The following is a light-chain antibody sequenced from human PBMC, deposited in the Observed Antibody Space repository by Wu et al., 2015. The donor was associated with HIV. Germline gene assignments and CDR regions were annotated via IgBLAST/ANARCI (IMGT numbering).Light chain of an antibody. CDR1: RTVNSD. CDR3: QQYNHWPPT. V-gene: IGKV3-15*01. Sequence: EIVLTQSPDTLSLSPGERATLSCRGSRTVNSDYLAWYQQIPGQPPRLLIYGASTRATGVPARFSGSGSGTEFTLTISSLQSEDFAIHFCQQYNHWPPTFGPGTKVDIK. J-gene: IGKJ3*01. CDR2: GAS.